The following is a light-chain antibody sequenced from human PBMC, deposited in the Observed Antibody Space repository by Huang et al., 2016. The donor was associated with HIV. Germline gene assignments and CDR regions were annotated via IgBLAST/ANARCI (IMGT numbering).Light chain of an antibody. Sequence: DIIMSQSPESLTVSLGERATLNCRSSQSVYASSTSKDYMAWFLQKPGQPPKLLLFWASSREVGVPDRFSGSGSGTHFTLTIANLQPEDAAIYYCQQYYSLPQTFGQGTRV. CDR2: WAS. V-gene: IGKV4-1*01. CDR3: QQYYSLPQT. J-gene: IGKJ1*01. CDR1: QSVYASSTSKDY.